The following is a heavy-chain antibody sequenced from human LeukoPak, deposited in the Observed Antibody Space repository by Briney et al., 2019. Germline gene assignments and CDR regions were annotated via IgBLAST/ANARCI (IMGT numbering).Heavy chain of an antibody. CDR3: ARRPYCSGGSYPLLRD. J-gene: IGHJ4*02. CDR1: GGSISSSSNY. V-gene: IGHV4-39*07. Sequence: PSETLSLTCTVSGGSISSSSNYWGWIRQPPGKGLEWIGNIYYSGSTYYNPSLKSRVTISVDTSKNQFSLKLSSVTAADTAVYYCARRPYCSGGSYPLLRDWGQGTLVIVSS. D-gene: IGHD2-15*01. CDR2: IYYSGST.